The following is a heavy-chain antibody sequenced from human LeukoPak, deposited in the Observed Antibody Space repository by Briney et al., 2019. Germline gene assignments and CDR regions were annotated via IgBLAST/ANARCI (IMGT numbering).Heavy chain of an antibody. CDR1: GFPFITYW. V-gene: IGHV3-74*01. J-gene: IGHJ4*02. Sequence: GGSLRLSCAASGFPFITYWMHWVRQPPGKGLVWVSRISPDGSSRSYADSVKGRFIISRDNAKNTLSLQMNSLTAEDTAVYYCARDGGLLPDNWGKGTLVTVS. D-gene: IGHD2-21*02. CDR2: ISPDGSSR. CDR3: ARDGGLLPDN.